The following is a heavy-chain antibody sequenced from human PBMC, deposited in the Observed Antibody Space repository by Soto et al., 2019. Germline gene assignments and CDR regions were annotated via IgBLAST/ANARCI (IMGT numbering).Heavy chain of an antibody. CDR1: GFSLSTIGMC. V-gene: IGHV2-70*01. CDR2: IDWDDDK. Sequence: SGPTLVNPTQTLTLTCTFSGFSLSTIGMCVSWIRQPPGKALEWLALIDWDDDKYYSTSLKTRLTISKDTSKNQVVLTMTNMDPVDTATYYCARTAPYYDILTGYYYPNWFDPWGQGTLVTVSS. J-gene: IGHJ5*02. D-gene: IGHD3-9*01. CDR3: ARTAPYYDILTGYYYPNWFDP.